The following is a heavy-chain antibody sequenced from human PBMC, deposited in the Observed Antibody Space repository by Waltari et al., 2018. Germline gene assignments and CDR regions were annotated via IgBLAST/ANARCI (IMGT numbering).Heavy chain of an antibody. CDR3: ARIHYDYVWGSYPLEDY. J-gene: IGHJ4*02. CDR1: GFTFSSYS. D-gene: IGHD3-16*02. CDR2: ISSSSSTI. Sequence: EVQLVESGGGLVQPGGSLRLSCAASGFTFSSYSMNWVRQAPGKGLECVSYISSSSSTIYYADSVKGRFTISRDNAKNSLYLQMNSLRAEDTAVYYCARIHYDYVWGSYPLEDYWGQGTLVTVSS. V-gene: IGHV3-48*04.